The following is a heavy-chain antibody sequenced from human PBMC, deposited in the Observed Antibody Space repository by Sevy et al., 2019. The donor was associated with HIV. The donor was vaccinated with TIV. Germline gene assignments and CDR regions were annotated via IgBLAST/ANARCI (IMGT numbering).Heavy chain of an antibody. CDR2: IGTSGDT. V-gene: IGHV3-13*01. J-gene: IGHJ4*02. Sequence: GGSLRLSCEASGFNINNYDLHWVRHVEGKGLEWVSVIGTSGDTYYSVSVEGRLTTSRDNAKSSFYLHMHSLRAGDTAVYYCTREATGTGFDYWGQGTPVTVSS. CDR3: TREATGTGFDY. D-gene: IGHD1-1*01. CDR1: GFNINNYD.